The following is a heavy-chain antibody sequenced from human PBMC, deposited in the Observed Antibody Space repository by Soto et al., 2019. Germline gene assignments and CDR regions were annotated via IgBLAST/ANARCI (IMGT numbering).Heavy chain of an antibody. CDR3: ARGIQWRYGMDV. V-gene: IGHV3-74*01. CDR2: INGDGSST. CDR1: GFAFDGHW. D-gene: IGHD5-12*01. J-gene: IGHJ6*02. Sequence: EVQLVESGGGLVQPGGSLRLSCAAAGFAFDGHWMHWVRQAPGKGLVWVSRINGDGSSTFYADSVKGRFTISRDNARNTVYLQMNSLRAEDTAVYYCARGIQWRYGMDVWGQGTTVTVSS.